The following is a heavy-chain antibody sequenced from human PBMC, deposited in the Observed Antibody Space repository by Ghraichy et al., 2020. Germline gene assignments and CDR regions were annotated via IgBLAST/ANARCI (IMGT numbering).Heavy chain of an antibody. Sequence: GGSLRLSCVGSGFTFSSYSMNWVRQSPGKGLEWVSYITSSSRTRFYADSVKGRFTISRDNAQNSLYLQMNSLTDDDTAVYYCARGSTVVRFYYYDGMDVWGQGTTVTVSS. CDR1: GFTFSSYS. D-gene: IGHD4-23*01. V-gene: IGHV3-48*02. CDR3: ARGSTVVRFYYYDGMDV. CDR2: ITSSSRTR. J-gene: IGHJ6*02.